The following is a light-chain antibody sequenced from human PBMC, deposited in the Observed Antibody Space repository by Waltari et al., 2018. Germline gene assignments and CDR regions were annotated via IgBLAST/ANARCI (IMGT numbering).Light chain of an antibody. Sequence: QTVVTQEPSLSVSPGGTATLTCALSSGSLSTTSSATWYQQTPGQAPRTLVYKANARSSGVPDRFSGSILGNTAALTITGAQADDESDYYCALYMGSGIWVFGGGTRLTVL. CDR2: KAN. CDR1: SGSLSTTSS. J-gene: IGLJ3*02. V-gene: IGLV8-61*01. CDR3: ALYMGSGIWV.